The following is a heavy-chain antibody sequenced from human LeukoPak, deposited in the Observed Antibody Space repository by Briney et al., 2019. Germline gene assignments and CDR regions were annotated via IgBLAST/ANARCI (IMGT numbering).Heavy chain of an antibody. CDR3: ARLGYSSPSGV. Sequence: SETLSLTCTVSGGSISSYYWSWIRQPPGKGLEWIGYIYYSGSTNYNPSLKSRVTISVDTSKNQFSLKLSSVTAADTAVYYCARLGYSSPSGVWGQGTTVTVSS. J-gene: IGHJ6*02. V-gene: IGHV4-59*12. CDR2: IYYSGST. D-gene: IGHD6-6*01. CDR1: GGSISSYY.